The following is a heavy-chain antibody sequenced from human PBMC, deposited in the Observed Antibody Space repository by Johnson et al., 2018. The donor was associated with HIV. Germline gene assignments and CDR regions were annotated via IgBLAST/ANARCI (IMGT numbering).Heavy chain of an antibody. J-gene: IGHJ3*02. CDR2: MNGDGSST. Sequence: AQLVESGGGLVQPGGSLRLSCAASGFTFSNYWMHWVRQAPGKGLVWVSRMNGDGSSTTYADSVKGRFTISRDNSKNTLYLQMNSLKTDDTAMYYCTTASSPTLLDAFDIWGQGTMVTVSS. D-gene: IGHD6-6*01. CDR3: TTASSPTLLDAFDI. V-gene: IGHV3-74*01. CDR1: GFTFSNYW.